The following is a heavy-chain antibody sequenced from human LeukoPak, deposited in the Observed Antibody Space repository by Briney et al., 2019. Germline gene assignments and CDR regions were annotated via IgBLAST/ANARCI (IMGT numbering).Heavy chain of an antibody. D-gene: IGHD6-13*01. V-gene: IGHV1-8*01. CDR3: ARGLRREQQLLRAFDY. Sequence: ASVKVSCKASGYTFTNYDINWVRQASGQGLEWMGWMNPNSGNTGSAQKFQGRVTMTSNASISTAYMELSSLRSEDTAVYYCARGLRREQQLLRAFDYWGQGTPVTVSS. CDR2: MNPNSGNT. J-gene: IGHJ4*02. CDR1: GYTFTNYD.